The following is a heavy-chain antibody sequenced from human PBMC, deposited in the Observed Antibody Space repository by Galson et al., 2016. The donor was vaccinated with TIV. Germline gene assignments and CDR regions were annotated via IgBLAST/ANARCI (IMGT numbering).Heavy chain of an antibody. D-gene: IGHD6-19*01. Sequence: PALVKPTQTLTLTCTFSGFSLSRSRMCVTWTRQPPGKALEWLARIDGDDDTYYNNFLATRLFITKDTSRNQVVFTLTNLDPADTATYYCARASSDYFYNYGMDVWGQGTTVTVS. CDR2: IDGDDDT. J-gene: IGHJ6*02. CDR3: ARASSDYFYNYGMDV. CDR1: GFSLSRSRMC. V-gene: IGHV2-70*11.